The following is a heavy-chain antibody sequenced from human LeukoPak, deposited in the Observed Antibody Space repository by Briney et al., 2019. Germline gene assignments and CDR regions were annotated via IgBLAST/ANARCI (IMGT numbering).Heavy chain of an antibody. J-gene: IGHJ4*02. D-gene: IGHD3-10*01. CDR2: IYYSGTT. Sequence: PQTLSLTCTVSGGSISSGDYYWSWIRQPPGKGLEWIGYIYYSGTTYYNPSLKSRVTISVDTSKNQFSLQLTSVTAADTAVYYCARGPYGSGSYYGGQGTLVTVSS. V-gene: IGHV4-30-4*01. CDR1: GGSISSGDYY. CDR3: ARGPYGSGSYY.